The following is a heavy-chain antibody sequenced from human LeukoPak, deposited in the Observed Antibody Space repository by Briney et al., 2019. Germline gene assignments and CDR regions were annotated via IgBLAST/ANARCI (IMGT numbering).Heavy chain of an antibody. J-gene: IGHJ6*03. CDR1: GGSISSSSYY. CDR2: IYYSGST. CDR3: ARHIPYYYYYYMDV. Sequence: PSETLSLTCTVSGGSISSSSYYWGWIRQPPGKGLEWIGSIYYSGSTYYNPSLKSRVTISVDTSKNQFSLKLSSVTAADTAVYYCARHIPYYYYYYMDVWGKGTTVTISS. V-gene: IGHV4-39*01.